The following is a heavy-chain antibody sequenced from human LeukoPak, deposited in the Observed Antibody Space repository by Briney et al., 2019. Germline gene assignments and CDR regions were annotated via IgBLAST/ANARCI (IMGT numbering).Heavy chain of an antibody. Sequence: PSETLSLTCTVSGVSISSDYWSWIRLPPGKGLEWIGYIYYSGSSNYNPSLKSRVTMSVDTSKNQFSLKLTSVTATDTAVYYCARRLRQNLFDPWGQGTLVTVSS. J-gene: IGHJ5*02. CDR2: IYYSGSS. CDR3: ARRLRQNLFDP. D-gene: IGHD4-17*01. CDR1: GVSISSDY. V-gene: IGHV4-59*08.